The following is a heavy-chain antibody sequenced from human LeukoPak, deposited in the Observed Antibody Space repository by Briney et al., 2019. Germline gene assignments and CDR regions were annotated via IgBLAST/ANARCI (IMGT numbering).Heavy chain of an antibody. D-gene: IGHD3-9*01. CDR1: GGSISSYH. J-gene: IGHJ4*02. V-gene: IGHV4-34*01. CDR3: ARGSYDILTGYFGLDY. CDR2: INHSGST. Sequence: SETLSLTCTVSGGSISSYHWSWIRQPPGKGLEWIGEINHSGSTNYNPSLKSRVTISVDTSKNQFSLKLSSVTAADTAVYYCARGSYDILTGYFGLDYWGQGTLVTVSS.